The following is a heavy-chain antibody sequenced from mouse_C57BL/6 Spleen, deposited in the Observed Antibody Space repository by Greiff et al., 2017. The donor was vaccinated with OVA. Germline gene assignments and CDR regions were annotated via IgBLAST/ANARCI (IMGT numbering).Heavy chain of an antibody. J-gene: IGHJ1*03. V-gene: IGHV1-63*01. Sequence: QVHVKQSGAELVRPGTSVKMSCKASGYTFTNYWIGWAKQRPGHGLEWIGDIYPGGGYPNYNEKFKGKATLTADKSSSTAYMQFSSLTSEDSAIYYCARGPQYYGSSYGYFDVWGTGTTVTVSS. CDR3: ARGPQYYGSSYGYFDV. D-gene: IGHD1-1*01. CDR2: IYPGGGYP. CDR1: GYTFTNYW.